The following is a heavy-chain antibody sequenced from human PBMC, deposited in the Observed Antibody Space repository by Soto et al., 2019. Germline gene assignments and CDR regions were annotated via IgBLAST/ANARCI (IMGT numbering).Heavy chain of an antibody. J-gene: IGHJ4*02. Sequence: SDTVSLTCAVYGGAFSGYYWSWIRQPPGKGLEWIGEINHSGSTNYNPSLKSRVTISIDTSRSQFSLRLSSVTVADTAVYYCAAAPETYSPAGYYVNYFGTWGQGTLVTVSS. CDR3: AAAPETYSPAGYYVNYFGT. V-gene: IGHV4-34*01. CDR2: INHSGST. CDR1: GGAFSGYY. D-gene: IGHD3-22*01.